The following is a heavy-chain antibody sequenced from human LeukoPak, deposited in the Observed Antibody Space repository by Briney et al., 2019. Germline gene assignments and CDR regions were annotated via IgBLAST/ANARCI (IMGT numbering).Heavy chain of an antibody. Sequence: PGGSLRLSCAASGFIFSNYWMSWVRQAPGKGLVWVSRINTDGSSTSYADSVKGRFTISRDNAKNTLYLQMNSLRAEDTAVYYCARGWVATIDYWGQGTLVTVSS. CDR3: ARGWVATIDY. CDR2: INTDGSST. CDR1: GFIFSNYW. V-gene: IGHV3-74*01. D-gene: IGHD2-21*02. J-gene: IGHJ4*02.